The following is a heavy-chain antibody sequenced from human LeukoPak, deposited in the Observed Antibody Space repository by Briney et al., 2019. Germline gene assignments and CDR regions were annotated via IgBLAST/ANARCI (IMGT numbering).Heavy chain of an antibody. J-gene: IGHJ4*02. D-gene: IGHD5-12*01. CDR2: INHSGST. CDR1: GGSFSGYY. V-gene: IGHV4-34*01. Sequence: SETLSLTCAVYGGSFSGYYWSWIRQPPGKGLEWIGEINHSGSTNYNPSLKSRVTISVDTSKNQFSLKLSSVTAADTAVYYCARVEDSGYDWGYFDYWGQGTLVTASS. CDR3: ARVEDSGYDWGYFDY.